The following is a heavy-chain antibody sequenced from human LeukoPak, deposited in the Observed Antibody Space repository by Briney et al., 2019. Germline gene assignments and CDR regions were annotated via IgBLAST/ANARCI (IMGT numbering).Heavy chain of an antibody. J-gene: IGHJ4*02. V-gene: IGHV4-31*03. CDR1: GGSISSGDDY. D-gene: IGHD6-19*01. CDR2: IYYSGST. Sequence: SETLSLTCTVSGGSISSGDDYWSWIRQHPGKGLEWIGYIYYSGSTYYNPSLKSRVTISVDTSKNQFSLKLSSVTAADTAVYYCARESVAGNGVDYWGQGTLVTVSS. CDR3: ARESVAGNGVDY.